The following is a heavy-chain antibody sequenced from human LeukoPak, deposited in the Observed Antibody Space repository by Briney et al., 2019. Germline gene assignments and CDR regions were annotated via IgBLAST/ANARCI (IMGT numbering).Heavy chain of an antibody. J-gene: IGHJ5*02. Sequence: PSETLSLTCTGSGGSISSYYWSWIRQPPGKGLEWIGYIYYSGGTNYNPSLKSRVTISVDTSKNQFSLKLSSVTAADTAVYYCARAVYFGDYGDYRFDPWGQGTLVTVSS. CDR3: ARAVYFGDYGDYRFDP. CDR1: GGSISSYY. CDR2: IYYSGGT. V-gene: IGHV4-59*01. D-gene: IGHD4-17*01.